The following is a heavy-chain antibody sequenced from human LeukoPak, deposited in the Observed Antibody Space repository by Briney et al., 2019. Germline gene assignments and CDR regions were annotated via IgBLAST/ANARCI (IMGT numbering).Heavy chain of an antibody. CDR3: ASRVGSGWYNWFDP. Sequence: AGGSLRLSCAASGFTVSSNYMGWVRQAPGKGLEWVSVIYSGGSTYYADSVKGRFTISRDNSKNTLYLLMNSLRAEDTAVYYCASRVGSGWYNWFDPWGQGTLVTVSS. CDR1: GFTVSSNY. V-gene: IGHV3-53*01. D-gene: IGHD6-19*01. J-gene: IGHJ5*02. CDR2: IYSGGST.